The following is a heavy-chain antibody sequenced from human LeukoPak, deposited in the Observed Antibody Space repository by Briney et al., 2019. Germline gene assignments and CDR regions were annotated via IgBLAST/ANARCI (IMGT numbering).Heavy chain of an antibody. J-gene: IGHJ4*02. CDR1: GFTFSGHY. V-gene: IGHV3-11*04. CDR2: ISSSGSTI. CDR3: AREPSLVGATDDY. Sequence: GGSLRLSCAASGFTFSGHYMSWIRQAPGRGLEWVSYISSSGSTIYYADSVKGRFTISRGNAKNSLYLQMNSLRTEDTAVYYCAREPSLVGATDDYWGQGTLVTASS. D-gene: IGHD1-26*01.